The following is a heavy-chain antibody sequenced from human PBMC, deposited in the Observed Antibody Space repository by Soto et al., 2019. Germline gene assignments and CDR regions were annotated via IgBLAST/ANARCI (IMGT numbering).Heavy chain of an antibody. CDR1: GGSFSNAA. J-gene: IGHJ6*02. CDR2: IMPIFRTP. Sequence: QVQLEQSGAEVKKPGSSVKVSCKASGGSFSNAAISWVRQAPGQGLEWMGGIMPIFRTPDYAQKFQGRVTIPAAESTSTAYMELSGLRSDDTAIYYCARDKDRLQLGGNYYYILDVWGQGTTVTVSS. V-gene: IGHV1-69*12. CDR3: ARDKDRLQLGGNYYYILDV. D-gene: IGHD5-12*01.